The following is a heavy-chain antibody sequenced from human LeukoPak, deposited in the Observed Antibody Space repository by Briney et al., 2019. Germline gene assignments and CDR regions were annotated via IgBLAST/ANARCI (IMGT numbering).Heavy chain of an antibody. V-gene: IGHV3-23*01. J-gene: IGHJ3*02. CDR2: ISGSGGST. Sequence: GGSLRLSCAASGFTVRSNYMSWVRQAPGKGLEWVSAISGSGGSTYYADSVKGRFTISRDNSKNTLYLQMNSLRAEDTAVYYCAKDLDPYYYDSSGPTPDAFDIWGQGTMVTVSS. CDR1: GFTVRSNY. CDR3: AKDLDPYYYDSSGPTPDAFDI. D-gene: IGHD3-22*01.